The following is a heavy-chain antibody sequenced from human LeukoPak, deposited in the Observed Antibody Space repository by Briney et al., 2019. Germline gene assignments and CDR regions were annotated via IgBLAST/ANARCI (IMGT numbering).Heavy chain of an antibody. Sequence: PGGSLRLSCAASGFTFSSYWMHWVRQAPGKGLVWVSCINSDGSSTSYADSVKGRFTISRDNAKNTLYLQMNSLRAEDTAVYYCARMEDYYFDYWGQGTLVTVSS. CDR2: INSDGSST. CDR1: GFTFSSYW. J-gene: IGHJ4*02. D-gene: IGHD3-3*01. CDR3: ARMEDYYFDY. V-gene: IGHV3-74*01.